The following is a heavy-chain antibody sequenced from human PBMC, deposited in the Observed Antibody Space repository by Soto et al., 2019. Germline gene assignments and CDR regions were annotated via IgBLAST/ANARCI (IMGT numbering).Heavy chain of an antibody. CDR3: ARGRTGTTWYYYYGMDV. Sequence: GASVKVSCKASGGTFSSYAISWVRQAPGQGLEWMGGIIPIFGTANYAQKFQGRVTITADKSTSTAYMELSSLRSEDTAVYYCARGRTGTTWYYYYGMDVWGQGTTVTVSS. CDR2: IIPIFGTA. CDR1: GGTFSSYA. V-gene: IGHV1-69*06. J-gene: IGHJ6*02. D-gene: IGHD1-7*01.